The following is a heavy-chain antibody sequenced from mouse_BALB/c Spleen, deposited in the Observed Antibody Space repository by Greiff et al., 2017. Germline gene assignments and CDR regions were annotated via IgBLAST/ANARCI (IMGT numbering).Heavy chain of an antibody. V-gene: IGHV14-3*02. CDR2: IDPANGNT. D-gene: IGHD2-3*01. Sequence: VQLKQSGAELVKPGASVKLSCTASGFNIKDTYMHWVKQRPEQGLEWIGRIDPANGNTKYDPKFQGKATITADTSSNTAYLQLSSLTSEDTAVYYCASNDGNYAWFAYWGQGTLVTVSA. J-gene: IGHJ3*01. CDR1: GFNIKDTY. CDR3: ASNDGNYAWFAY.